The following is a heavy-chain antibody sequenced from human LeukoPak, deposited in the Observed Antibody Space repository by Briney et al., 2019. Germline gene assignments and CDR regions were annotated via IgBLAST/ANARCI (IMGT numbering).Heavy chain of an antibody. CDR2: ISSSGSTI. J-gene: IGHJ4*02. CDR3: AKDNSASWPYYLDS. D-gene: IGHD6-13*01. V-gene: IGHV3-48*03. Sequence: GGSLRLSCAASGFTLSSFEMNWVRQAPGKGLEWVSYISSSGSTIYYADSVKGRFTISRDNAKNSLYLQMNSLRTEDSALYYCAKDNSASWPYYLDSWGQGTLVTVSS. CDR1: GFTLSSFE.